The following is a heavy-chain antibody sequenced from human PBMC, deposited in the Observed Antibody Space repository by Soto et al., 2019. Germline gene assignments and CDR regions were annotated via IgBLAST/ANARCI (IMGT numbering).Heavy chain of an antibody. CDR2: ISVYNGNT. Sequence: QVQLVQSGAEVKKPGASVKVSCKASGYTFSTYGISWVRQAPGQGLEWMGWISVYNGNTNYAQKVQGRVTMTTDISTSTACMELRSLRSDDTAVYYCARGDESFDWLLPFDYWGQGTLVTVSS. J-gene: IGHJ4*02. D-gene: IGHD3-9*01. CDR3: ARGDESFDWLLPFDY. V-gene: IGHV1-18*01. CDR1: GYTFSTYG.